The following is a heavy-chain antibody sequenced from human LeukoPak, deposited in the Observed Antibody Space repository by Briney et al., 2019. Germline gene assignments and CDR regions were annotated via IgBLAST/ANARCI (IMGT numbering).Heavy chain of an antibody. J-gene: IGHJ4*02. V-gene: IGHV3-30*04. D-gene: IGHD5-18*01. Sequence: PGGSLRLSCAASGFTFSSYAMHWVRQAPGKGLEWMAVISYDGSNKYYADSVKGRFTISRDNSKNTLYLQMNSLRAEDTAVYYCARDVDTAMVTPIYYFDYWGQGTLVTVSS. CDR2: ISYDGSNK. CDR3: ARDVDTAMVTPIYYFDY. CDR1: GFTFSSYA.